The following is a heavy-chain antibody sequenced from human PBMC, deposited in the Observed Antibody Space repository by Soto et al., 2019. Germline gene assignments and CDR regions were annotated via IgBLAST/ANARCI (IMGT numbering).Heavy chain of an antibody. D-gene: IGHD1-1*01. CDR1: GASISGFY. CDR3: VRDGTKTLRDWFDP. CDR2: IYATGTT. J-gene: IGHJ5*02. V-gene: IGHV4-4*07. Sequence: SETLSLTCTVSGASISGFYWSWIRKSAGKGLEWIGRIYATGTTDYNPSLKSRVMTSEDTSKKQFSLKLRSVTAADTAVYYCVRDGTKTLRDWFDPWGQGISVTVSS.